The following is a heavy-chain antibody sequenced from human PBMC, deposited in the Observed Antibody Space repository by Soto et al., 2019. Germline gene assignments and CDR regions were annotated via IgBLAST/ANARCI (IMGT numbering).Heavy chain of an antibody. CDR3: ASPFLYYDFWSGYYTGGAFDI. CDR2: IKQDGSEK. D-gene: IGHD3-3*01. CDR1: GFTFSSYW. J-gene: IGHJ3*02. V-gene: IGHV3-7*01. Sequence: GALRLSCAASGFTFSSYWMSWVRQAPGKGLEWVANIKQDGSEKYYVDSVKGRFTISRDNAKNSLYLQMNSLRAEDTAVYYCASPFLYYDFWSGYYTGGAFDIWGQGTMVTVSS.